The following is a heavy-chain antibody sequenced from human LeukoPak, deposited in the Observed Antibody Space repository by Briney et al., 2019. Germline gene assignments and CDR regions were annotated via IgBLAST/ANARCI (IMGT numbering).Heavy chain of an antibody. CDR1: GFTFDDYG. CDR2: INWNGGST. J-gene: IGHJ4*02. V-gene: IGHV3-20*04. Sequence: GGSLRLSCAASGFTFDDYGMSWVRQAPGKGLEWVSGINWNGGSTGYADSVKGRFTISRDNAKNSLYLQMNRLRAEDTALYYCASLVTTSSPFDYWGQGTLVTVSS. CDR3: ASLVTTSSPFDY. D-gene: IGHD4-17*01.